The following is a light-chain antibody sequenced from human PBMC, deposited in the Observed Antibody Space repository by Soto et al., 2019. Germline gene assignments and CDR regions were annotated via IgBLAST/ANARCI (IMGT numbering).Light chain of an antibody. Sequence: EIVLTQSPATLSLSPGERVTLSCRASQSVSSCLAWYQQKPGQAPRLLIYDASKRATGIPPRFSGRGSGTDFTLTISSLDPEDFAVYYCQQRSDSPVTFGPGTTVDF. CDR1: QSVSSC. CDR3: QQRSDSPVT. V-gene: IGKV3-11*01. CDR2: DAS. J-gene: IGKJ3*01.